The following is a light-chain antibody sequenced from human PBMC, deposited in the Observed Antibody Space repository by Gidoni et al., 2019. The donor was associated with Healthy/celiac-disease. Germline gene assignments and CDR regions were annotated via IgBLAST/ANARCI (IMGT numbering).Light chain of an antibody. Sequence: DIQMTQSPAALSASVGDRVTITCRASQSISSWLAWYQQKPGKAPKLLIYKASSLESGVPSRFSGSGSGTEFTLTISRLQPDDFATYYCQQYKSYFWTFXQXTKVXIK. CDR2: KAS. CDR1: QSISSW. J-gene: IGKJ1*01. CDR3: QQYKSYFWT. V-gene: IGKV1-5*03.